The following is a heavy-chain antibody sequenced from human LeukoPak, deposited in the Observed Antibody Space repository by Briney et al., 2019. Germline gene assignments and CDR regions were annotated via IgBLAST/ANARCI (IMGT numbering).Heavy chain of an antibody. J-gene: IGHJ6*03. CDR2: IWYDGSNK. CDR3: TTEYDFYRFYYMDV. V-gene: IGHV3-33*01. D-gene: IGHD3-3*01. CDR1: GFTFSSYG. Sequence: GGSLRLSCAASGFTFSSYGMHWVRQAPGKGLEWVAVIWYDGSNKYYADSVKGRFTISRDNSKNTLYLQMSSLITEDTAVYYCTTEYDFYRFYYMDVWGKGTTVTVSS.